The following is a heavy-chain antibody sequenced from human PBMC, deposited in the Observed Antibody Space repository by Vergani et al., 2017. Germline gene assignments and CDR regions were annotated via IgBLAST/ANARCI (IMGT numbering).Heavy chain of an antibody. V-gene: IGHV3-7*01. D-gene: IGHD5-18*01. CDR2: IKQDGSEK. Sequence: EVQLVESGGGLVQPGGSLRLSCAASGFTFSSYWMSWVRQAPGKGLELVANIKQDGSEKYYVDSVKGRFTISRDNAKNTLYLQMNSLRAEDTAVYYCASDRQLWVEPVVDYWRQGTLVTVSS. CDR3: ASDRQLWVEPVVDY. CDR1: GFTFSSYW. J-gene: IGHJ4*02.